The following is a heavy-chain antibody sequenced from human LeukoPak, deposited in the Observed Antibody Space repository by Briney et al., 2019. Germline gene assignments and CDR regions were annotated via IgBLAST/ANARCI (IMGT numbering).Heavy chain of an antibody. CDR3: ARAGDTGSYNDYYMDV. Sequence: GASVKVSCKASGYSFTSYYMHWVRQAPGQGLEWKGIINPSGGSTSYAQKFQGRLTMTRDMSTSTVYMDLSSLRSEDTAVYYCARAGDTGSYNDYYMDVWGKGTTVTVSS. CDR2: INPSGGST. J-gene: IGHJ6*03. V-gene: IGHV1-46*01. CDR1: GYSFTSYY. D-gene: IGHD1-14*01.